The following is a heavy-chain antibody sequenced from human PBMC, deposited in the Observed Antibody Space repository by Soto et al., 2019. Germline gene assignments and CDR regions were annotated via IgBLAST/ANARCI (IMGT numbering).Heavy chain of an antibody. CDR2: VSGDNGHT. D-gene: IGHD2-2*01. CDR3: AIALGYCRSGPCDREWCVP. J-gene: IGHJ5*02. Sequence: QVQLVQSGAEVKKPGASVKVSCKASGYTFTTHGISWVRQAPGQGLEWMGWVSGDNGHTNYAQILQGRVTMTTDTSTNTAYMELRSLRSDDTAVYYCAIALGYCRSGPCDREWCVPWGQGTLVTVSS. V-gene: IGHV1-18*01. CDR1: GYTFTTHG.